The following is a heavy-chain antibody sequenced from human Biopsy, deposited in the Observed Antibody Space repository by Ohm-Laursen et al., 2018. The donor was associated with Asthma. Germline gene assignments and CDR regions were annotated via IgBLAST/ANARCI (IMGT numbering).Heavy chain of an antibody. D-gene: IGHD6-19*01. J-gene: IGHJ6*02. CDR2: FMTVFGTT. V-gene: IGHV1-69*13. CDR1: GGTFSNFA. Sequence: VASVKASCNAPGGTFSNFAISWVRQAPGQGLEWLGGFMTVFGTTNYAQKFQGRVTITADESTSTAYMAVTSLRSEDTAIYYCARCQVGYSSGWSLLLKKIYYSGMDVWGQGTAVTVSS. CDR3: ARCQVGYSSGWSLLLKKIYYSGMDV.